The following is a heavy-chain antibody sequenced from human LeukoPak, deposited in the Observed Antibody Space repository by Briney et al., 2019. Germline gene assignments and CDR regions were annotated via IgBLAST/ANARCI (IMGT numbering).Heavy chain of an antibody. CDR2: IYYSGST. V-gene: IGHV4-59*01. CDR3: ARGITIFGVVIPTYGMDV. J-gene: IGHJ6*02. D-gene: IGHD3-3*01. Sequence: PSETLSLTCTVSGGSISSYYWSWIRQPPGKGPEWIGYIYYSGSTNYNPSLKSRVTISVDTSKNQLSLKLSSVTAADTAVYYCARGITIFGVVIPTYGMDVWGQGTTVTVSS. CDR1: GGSISSYY.